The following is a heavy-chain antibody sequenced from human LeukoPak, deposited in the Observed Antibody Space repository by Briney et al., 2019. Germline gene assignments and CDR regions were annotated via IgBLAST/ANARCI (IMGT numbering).Heavy chain of an antibody. D-gene: IGHD2-15*01. Sequence: GASVKVSCKASGGTFSSYAISWVRQAPGQGLEWMGWINPNSGGTNYAQKFQGRVTMTRDTSISTAYMELSRLRSDDTAVYYCAKSSKARVVAAPDYWGQGTLVTVSS. CDR1: GGTFSSYA. CDR3: AKSSKARVVAAPDY. V-gene: IGHV1-2*02. CDR2: INPNSGGT. J-gene: IGHJ4*02.